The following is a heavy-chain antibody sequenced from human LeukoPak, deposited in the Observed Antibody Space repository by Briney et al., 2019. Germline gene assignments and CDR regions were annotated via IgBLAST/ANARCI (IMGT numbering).Heavy chain of an antibody. CDR1: GGSISSSSYY. V-gene: IGHV4-39*07. CDR3: AREYYDSSGYYYFDY. D-gene: IGHD3-22*01. J-gene: IGHJ4*02. CDR2: IYYSGST. Sequence: SETLSLTCTVSGGSISSSSYYWGWIRQPPGKGLEWIGSIYYSGSTYYNPSLKSRVTMSVDTSKNQFSLKLSSVTAADTAVYYCAREYYDSSGYYYFDYWGQGTLVTVSS.